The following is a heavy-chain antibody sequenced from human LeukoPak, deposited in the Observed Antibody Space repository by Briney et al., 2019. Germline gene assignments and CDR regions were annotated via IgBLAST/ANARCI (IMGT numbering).Heavy chain of an antibody. CDR1: GFTFSSYS. Sequence: GGSLRLSCAASGFTFSSYSMNWVRQAPGKGLEWVSAISGSGGSTYYADSVKGRFTISRDNSKNTLYLQMNSLRAEDTAVYYCAKDPRITMIVVVNVFDIWGQGTMVTVSS. D-gene: IGHD3-22*01. J-gene: IGHJ3*02. CDR2: ISGSGGST. CDR3: AKDPRITMIVVVNVFDI. V-gene: IGHV3-23*01.